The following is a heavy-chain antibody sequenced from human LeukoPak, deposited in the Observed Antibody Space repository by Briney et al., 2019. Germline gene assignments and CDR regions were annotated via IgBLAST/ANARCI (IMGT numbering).Heavy chain of an antibody. J-gene: IGHJ6*03. V-gene: IGHV4-34*01. CDR1: GGSFSGYY. Sequence: PSETLSLTCAVYGGSFSGYYWSWIRQPPGKGLEWIGEINHSGSTNYNPSLKSRVTISVDTSKNQFSLKLSSVTAADTAVYYCARWGVAADYYYYMDVWGKGTTVTVSS. CDR3: ARWGVAADYYYYMDV. D-gene: IGHD2-15*01. CDR2: INHSGST.